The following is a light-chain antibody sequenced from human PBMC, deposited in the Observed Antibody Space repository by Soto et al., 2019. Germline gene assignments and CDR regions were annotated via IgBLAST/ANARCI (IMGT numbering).Light chain of an antibody. V-gene: IGLV2-14*03. J-gene: IGLJ1*01. CDR1: SSDIGGYNY. Sequence: QSLLTQPASVSGSPGQSITISCIGTSSDIGGYNYVSWYQQHPGNAPKLMVFDVSDRPSGVSNRFSGSKSGNTASLTISGLQAEDEADYYCSSYTTSSFYVFGTGTRSPS. CDR3: SSYTTSSFYV. CDR2: DVS.